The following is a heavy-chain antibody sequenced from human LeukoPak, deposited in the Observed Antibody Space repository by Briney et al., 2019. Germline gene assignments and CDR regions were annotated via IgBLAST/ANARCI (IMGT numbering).Heavy chain of an antibody. CDR2: IYSSGST. J-gene: IGHJ4*02. CDR1: GASISRYY. Sequence: SETLSLTCTVSGASISRYYLSWIRQSPGKGLEWIGYIYSSGSTNYNPSLKSRVTISLDTSKSQFSLRLSSVTAADTAMYYCARYSGNYRFFDYWGQGTLVTVSS. D-gene: IGHD1-26*01. CDR3: ARYSGNYRFFDY. V-gene: IGHV4-59*01.